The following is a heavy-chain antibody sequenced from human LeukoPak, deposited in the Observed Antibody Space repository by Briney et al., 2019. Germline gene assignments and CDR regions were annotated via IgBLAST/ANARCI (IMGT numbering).Heavy chain of an antibody. CDR3: ARQGELAIDY. V-gene: IGHV4-59*08. CDR1: GGSITNYY. Sequence: SETLSLTCSVSGGSITNYYWSWIRQSPGKGLEWIGFIYNTGRTNYNPSLQSRVTMSIDTSKNQFSLKLSSVTAADTAVYYCARQGELAIDYWGQGTLVTVSS. J-gene: IGHJ4*02. CDR2: IYNTGRT. D-gene: IGHD1-26*01.